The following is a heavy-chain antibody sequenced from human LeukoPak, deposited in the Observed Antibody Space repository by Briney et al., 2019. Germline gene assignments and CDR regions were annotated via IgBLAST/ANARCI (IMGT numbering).Heavy chain of an antibody. J-gene: IGHJ4*02. CDR1: GFTFSNYN. CDR3: ARSHTVVTPYYFGY. V-gene: IGHV3-21*01. D-gene: IGHD4-23*01. Sequence: GGSLRLSCAASGFTFSNYNMNWVRQAPGKGLEWVSSISSGSSYIYYADSVKGRFTISRDNAKSSLYLQMNSLRAEDTAVYYGARSHTVVTPYYFGYWGQGTLVTVSS. CDR2: ISSGSSYI.